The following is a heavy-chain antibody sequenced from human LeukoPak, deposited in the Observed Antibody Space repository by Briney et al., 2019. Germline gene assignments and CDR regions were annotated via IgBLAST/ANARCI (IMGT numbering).Heavy chain of an antibody. D-gene: IGHD3-22*01. CDR3: AVSYYDSSGYLYYFDY. CDR1: GYSISSGYY. J-gene: IGHJ4*02. Sequence: SETLSLTCAVSGYSISSGYYWGWIRQPPGKGLEWIGEINHSGSTNYNPSLKSRVTISVDTSKNQFSLKLSSVTAADTAVYYCAVSYYDSSGYLYYFDYWGQGTLVTVSS. CDR2: INHSGST. V-gene: IGHV4-38-2*01.